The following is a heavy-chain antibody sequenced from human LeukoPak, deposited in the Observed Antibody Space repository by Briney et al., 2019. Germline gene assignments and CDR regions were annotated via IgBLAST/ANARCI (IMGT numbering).Heavy chain of an antibody. J-gene: IGHJ5*02. V-gene: IGHV5-51*01. CDR2: IYPGDSDT. CDR1: GCGFTNYW. D-gene: IGHD6-6*01. CDR3: VRQSIATTPFDP. Sequence: GESLKISFKDSGCGFTNYWIGWGRPMPGKGGGGMGMIYPGDSDTRYRPSFQAQVTISADTSITTAYLQWSSLKASDTAMYYCVRQSIATTPFDPWGQGTLVTVSS.